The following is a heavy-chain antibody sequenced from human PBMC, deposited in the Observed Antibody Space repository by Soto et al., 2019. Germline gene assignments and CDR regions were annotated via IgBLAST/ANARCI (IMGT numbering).Heavy chain of an antibody. Sequence: LKISCKGSGYSFTSYWISWVRQMPGKGLEWMGRIDPSDSYTNYSPSFQGHVTISADKSISTAYLQWSSLKASDTAMYYCARLAPIVVVPAAIDYYYGMDVWGQGTTVTVSS. CDR1: GYSFTSYW. D-gene: IGHD2-2*01. CDR2: IDPSDSYT. CDR3: ARLAPIVVVPAAIDYYYGMDV. J-gene: IGHJ6*02. V-gene: IGHV5-10-1*01.